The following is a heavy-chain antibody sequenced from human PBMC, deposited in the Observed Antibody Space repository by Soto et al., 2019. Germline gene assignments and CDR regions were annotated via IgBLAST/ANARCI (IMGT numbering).Heavy chain of an antibody. CDR1: GGTFSSYS. D-gene: IGHD1-26*01. Sequence: QVQLVQSVAEVKKPGSSVKVSCKASGGTFSSYSINWVRQAPGQGLEWMGEIIPLFGTANYAQKFQVRVTITADESTSTAYLELSSLRSEDTAVYYCARDGGRHSGGIDYWGQGTVVTVSS. J-gene: IGHJ4*02. V-gene: IGHV1-69*01. CDR2: IIPLFGTA. CDR3: ARDGGRHSGGIDY.